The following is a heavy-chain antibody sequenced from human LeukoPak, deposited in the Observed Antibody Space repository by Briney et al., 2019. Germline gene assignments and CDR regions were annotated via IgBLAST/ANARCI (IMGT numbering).Heavy chain of an antibody. CDR3: ARGAHDYTSIDDY. Sequence: GASVKVSCKASGYTFTDFYMHWVRQAPGQGLEWMGWINPYSGDTNYAQKFQGRATMTRDTSISSAYMELSRLRSDDTAVYYCARGAHDYTSIDDYWGQGTLVTVSS. CDR2: INPYSGDT. CDR1: GYTFTDFY. V-gene: IGHV1-2*02. J-gene: IGHJ4*02. D-gene: IGHD4-11*01.